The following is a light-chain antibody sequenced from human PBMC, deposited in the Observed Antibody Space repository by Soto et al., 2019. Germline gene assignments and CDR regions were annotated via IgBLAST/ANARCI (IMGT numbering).Light chain of an antibody. J-gene: IGLJ2*01. CDR3: AAWDDSLNAVV. CDR2: SNN. Sequence: QSVLTQPPSASGTPGQRVTISCSGSSSNIGRNTVNWYQQLPGTAPKVLIYSNNQRPSGVPDRLSGSKSGTSASLAISGLQSEDEADYYCAAWDDSLNAVVFGRGTKLTVL. V-gene: IGLV1-44*01. CDR1: SSNIGRNT.